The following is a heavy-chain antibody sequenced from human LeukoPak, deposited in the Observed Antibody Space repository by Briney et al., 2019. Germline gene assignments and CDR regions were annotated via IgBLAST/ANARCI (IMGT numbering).Heavy chain of an antibody. CDR3: ARDIVATIRYYYGMDV. V-gene: IGHV1-2*02. CDR2: INPNNGGT. Sequence: ASVKVSCKASGYTFTGYYMHWVRQAPGQGLEWMGWINPNNGGTNYAQKFQGRVTMTRDTSISTAYMELSRLRSDDTAVYYCARDIVATIRYYYGMDVWGQGTTVTVSS. CDR1: GYTFTGYY. J-gene: IGHJ6*02. D-gene: IGHD5-12*01.